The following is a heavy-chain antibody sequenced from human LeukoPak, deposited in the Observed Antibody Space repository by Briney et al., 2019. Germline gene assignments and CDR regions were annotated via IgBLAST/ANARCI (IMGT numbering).Heavy chain of an antibody. CDR1: GYTFTSYA. Sequence: ASVKVSCKASGYTFTSYAMNWVRQAPGQGLEWMGWISAYNGNTNYAQKLQGRVTMTTDTSTSTAYMELRSLRSDDTAVYYCARENGYYYFDYWGQGTLVTVSS. D-gene: IGHD6-25*01. J-gene: IGHJ4*02. CDR3: ARENGYYYFDY. CDR2: ISAYNGNT. V-gene: IGHV1-18*01.